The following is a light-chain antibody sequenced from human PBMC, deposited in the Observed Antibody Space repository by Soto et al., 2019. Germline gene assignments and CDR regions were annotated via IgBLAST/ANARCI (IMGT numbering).Light chain of an antibody. CDR2: GAS. J-gene: IGKJ1*01. Sequence: EIVMMQSPATLSVSPGERATLSCRASQIIANNLAWYQQKPGQAPRLLIYGASTRAPGIPARFSGSGSGTEFTLTISSLQSEDFAIYYCQHYNNWRPWTFGQGTKVHI. V-gene: IGKV3-15*01. CDR3: QHYNNWRPWT. CDR1: QIIANN.